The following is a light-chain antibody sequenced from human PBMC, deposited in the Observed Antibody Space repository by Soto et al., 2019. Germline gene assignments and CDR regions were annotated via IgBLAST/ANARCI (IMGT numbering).Light chain of an antibody. CDR3: QHYNSYPEA. CDR2: KAS. V-gene: IGKV1-5*03. CDR1: QSIGSY. Sequence: DIQMTQSPSSLSASVGDRVTITCRASQSIGSYLNWYQQKPGKAPKLLIYKASTLKSGVPSRFSGSGSGKERPLTNSSTQPDDHATHYIQHYNSYPEAFGPGTQVEIK. J-gene: IGKJ1*01.